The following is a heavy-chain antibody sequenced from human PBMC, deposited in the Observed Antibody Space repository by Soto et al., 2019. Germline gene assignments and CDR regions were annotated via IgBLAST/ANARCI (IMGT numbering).Heavy chain of an antibody. Sequence: SETLSLTCTVSGGSISSGGYYWSWIRQHPGKGLEWIGYIYYSGSTYYNPSLKSRVTISVDTSKNQFSLKLSSVTAADTAVYYCARGVVVVPAAMVPHFDYWGQGTLVTVSS. CDR2: IYYSGST. CDR3: ARGVVVVPAAMVPHFDY. J-gene: IGHJ4*02. CDR1: GGSISSGGYY. V-gene: IGHV4-31*03. D-gene: IGHD2-2*01.